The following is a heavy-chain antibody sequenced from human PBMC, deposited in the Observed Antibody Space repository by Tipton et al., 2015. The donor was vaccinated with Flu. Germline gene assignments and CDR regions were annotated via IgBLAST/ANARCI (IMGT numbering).Heavy chain of an antibody. CDR3: ARSGSYHHYYFDL. CDR1: GEALSSYF. CDR2: IYPSGNT. Sequence: GEALSSYFWSWIRQPAGKGLEWIGRIYPSGNTNYNPSLQSRVTMSVDTSRNQFSLSLTSVTAADAAIYYCARSGSYHHYYFDLWGRGTLVRVSS. D-gene: IGHD1-26*01. V-gene: IGHV4-4*07. J-gene: IGHJ2*01.